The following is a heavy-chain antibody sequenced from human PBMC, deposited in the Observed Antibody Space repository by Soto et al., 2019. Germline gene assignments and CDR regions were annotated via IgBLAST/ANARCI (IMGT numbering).Heavy chain of an antibody. CDR2: TYYRSKWYN. V-gene: IGHV6-1*01. Sequence: QVQLQQSGPGLVKPSQTLSLTCAISGDSVSSNNAAWNWIRQSPSRGLEWLGRTYYRSKWYNDYAVSVKSRITINPDTSKNQFSLQLNSVTPEDTAVYYCARDRAGGGVVIIGYYYGMDVWGQGTTVTVSS. J-gene: IGHJ6*02. CDR1: GDSVSSNNAA. D-gene: IGHD3-3*01. CDR3: ARDRAGGGVVIIGYYYGMDV.